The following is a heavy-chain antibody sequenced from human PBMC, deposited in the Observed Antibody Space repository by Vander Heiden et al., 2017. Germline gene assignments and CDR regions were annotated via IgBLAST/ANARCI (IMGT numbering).Heavy chain of an antibody. CDR1: GFTFRTYW. V-gene: IGHV3-7*01. CDR2: IKQDGSEK. CDR3: ARDSRGGDPHGSVF. D-gene: IGHD2-15*01. J-gene: IGHJ4*02. Sequence: EVQLVESGGGLVQPGGSLRLSCAASGFTFRTYWMSWVRQAPGKGLEWVANIKQDGSEKYYVDSVKGRFTISRDNAKNSLYLQMNSLRAEDTAVYYCARDSRGGDPHGSVFWGQGTLVTVSS.